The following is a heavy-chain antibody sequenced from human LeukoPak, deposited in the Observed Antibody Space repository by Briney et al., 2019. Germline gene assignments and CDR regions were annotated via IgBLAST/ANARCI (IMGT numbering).Heavy chain of an antibody. CDR2: IYNSGSP. J-gene: IGHJ5*02. D-gene: IGHD3-22*01. Sequence: SETLSLTCAVYGGSFSGYYWSWIRQYPGKGLEWFGYIYNSGSPYYNPSLKRRVTMSAAASKNQFSLKLYSVTAADTAVYYCARGYYHDSNGYFWFDPWGQGTLVTVSS. CDR1: GGSFSGYY. V-gene: IGHV4-34*01. CDR3: ARGYYHDSNGYFWFDP.